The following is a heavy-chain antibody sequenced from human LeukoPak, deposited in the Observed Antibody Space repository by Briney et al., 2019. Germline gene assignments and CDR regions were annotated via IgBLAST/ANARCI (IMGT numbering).Heavy chain of an antibody. J-gene: IGHJ5*02. V-gene: IGHV1-69*13. CDR3: ARLMVRGVIGWFDP. CDR2: IIPIFGTA. Sequence: SVKVSCKASGYTFTSYDINWVRQATGQGLEWMGGIIPIFGTANYAQKFQGRVTITADESTSTAYMELSSLRSEDTVVYYCARLMVRGVIGWFDPWGQGTLVTVSS. CDR1: GYTFTSYD. D-gene: IGHD3-10*01.